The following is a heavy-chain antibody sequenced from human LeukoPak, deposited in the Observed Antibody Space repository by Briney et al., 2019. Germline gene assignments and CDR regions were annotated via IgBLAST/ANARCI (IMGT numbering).Heavy chain of an antibody. Sequence: SETLSLTCAVYGGSFSGYYWSWIRQPPGKGLEWIGEINHSGSTNYNPSLKSRVTISVDTSKNQFSLKLSSVTAADTAVYYCARGGSNIVVVPAANWFDRWGQGTLVTVSS. D-gene: IGHD2-2*01. CDR2: INHSGST. CDR1: GGSFSGYY. V-gene: IGHV4-34*01. J-gene: IGHJ5*02. CDR3: ARGGSNIVVVPAANWFDR.